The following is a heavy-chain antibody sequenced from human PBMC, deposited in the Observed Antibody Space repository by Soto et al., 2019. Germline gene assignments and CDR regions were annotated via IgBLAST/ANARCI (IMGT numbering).Heavy chain of an antibody. CDR1: GFTFSSYG. J-gene: IGHJ6*02. Sequence: PGGSLRLSCAASGFTFSSYGMHWVRQAPGKGLEWVAVISYDGSNKYYADSVKGRFTISRDNSKNTLHLQMNSLRAEDTAVYYCAKDWAALYYYGMDVWGQGTTVTVSS. D-gene: IGHD6-13*01. CDR3: AKDWAALYYYGMDV. CDR2: ISYDGSNK. V-gene: IGHV3-30*18.